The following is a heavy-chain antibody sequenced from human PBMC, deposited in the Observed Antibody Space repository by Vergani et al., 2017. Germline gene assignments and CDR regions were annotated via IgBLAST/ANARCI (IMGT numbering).Heavy chain of an antibody. D-gene: IGHD3-10*01. CDR2: IYPGDSDT. CDR1: GYSFTNYW. CDR3: ARQEYGSGSYLSLGWFDP. Sequence: EVQLVQSGAEVKKPGESLKISCKCSGYSFTNYWIGWVRQLPGKGLEWRGIIYPGDSDTRYSPSFQGQVTISADKSISTAYLQWSSLKASDTAMYYCARQEYGSGSYLSLGWFDPWSQGTLVTVSS. J-gene: IGHJ5*02. V-gene: IGHV5-51*01.